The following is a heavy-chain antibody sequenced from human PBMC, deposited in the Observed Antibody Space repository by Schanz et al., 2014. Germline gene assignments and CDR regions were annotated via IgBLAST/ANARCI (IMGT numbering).Heavy chain of an antibody. Sequence: QVQLVQSGAEVKKPGASVKVSCKASGYTLTAYYMHWVRQAPGQGLEWMGWINPDSGGTNYAQKFQGRVPRTRDMSINTAYMELSRLGSDDTAVYYCAREKYYDGSGSSIFYYYGMDVWGQGTTVTVSS. V-gene: IGHV1-2*02. D-gene: IGHD3-10*01. CDR2: INPDSGGT. CDR3: AREKYYDGSGSSIFYYYGMDV. J-gene: IGHJ6*02. CDR1: GYTLTAYY.